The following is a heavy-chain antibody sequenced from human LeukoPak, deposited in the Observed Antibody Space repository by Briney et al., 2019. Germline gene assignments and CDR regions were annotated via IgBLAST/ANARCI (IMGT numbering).Heavy chain of an antibody. Sequence: SETLSLTCTVSGGSINSYWSWIRQSAGKGLEWIGRIYAAETDFNPSLKSRLTMSIDTSKNQFSLKLRSVTAADTAVYYCARHQGWLQWEYWGQGTLVTVSS. CDR3: ARHQGWLQWEY. V-gene: IGHV4-4*07. CDR2: IYAAET. CDR1: GGSINSY. J-gene: IGHJ4*02. D-gene: IGHD5-24*01.